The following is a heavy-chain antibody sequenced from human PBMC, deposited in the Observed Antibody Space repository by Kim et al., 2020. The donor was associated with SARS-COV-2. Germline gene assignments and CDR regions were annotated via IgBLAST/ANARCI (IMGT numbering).Heavy chain of an antibody. Sequence: TYYNPSLKSRVTISVDTSKNQFSLKLSSVTAADTAVYYCARELEAMVDYWGQGTLVTVSS. J-gene: IGHJ4*02. D-gene: IGHD5-18*01. CDR2: T. CDR3: ARELEAMVDY. V-gene: IGHV4-31*02.